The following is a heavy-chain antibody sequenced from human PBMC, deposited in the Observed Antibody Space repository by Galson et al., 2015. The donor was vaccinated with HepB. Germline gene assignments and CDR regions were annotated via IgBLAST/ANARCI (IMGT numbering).Heavy chain of an antibody. J-gene: IGHJ3*02. CDR3: ARAPYYYDSSGLNDAFDI. V-gene: IGHV3-48*04. D-gene: IGHD3-22*01. CDR2: ISSSSSTI. CDR1: GFTFSSYS. Sequence: SLRLSCAASGFTFSSYSMNWVRQAPGKGLEWVSYISSSSSTIYYADSVKGRFTISRDNAKNSLYLQMNSLRAEDTAVYYCARAPYYYDSSGLNDAFDIWGQGTMVTVSS.